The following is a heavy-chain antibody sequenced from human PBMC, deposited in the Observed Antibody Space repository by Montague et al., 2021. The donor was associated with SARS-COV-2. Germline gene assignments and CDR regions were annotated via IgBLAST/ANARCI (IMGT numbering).Heavy chain of an antibody. J-gene: IGHJ4*02. Sequence: SETLSLTCTVSGDSISNYYWSWIRQPPGKGLEWIAYIYFSGSTNYNPSLEGRVSISVITSRNQLSLRLRSVTAADTAVYYCARHSGYYDRSGYYDYWGQGTLVTVSS. CDR1: GDSISNYY. CDR2: IYFSGST. V-gene: IGHV4-59*08. D-gene: IGHD3-22*01. CDR3: ARHSGYYDRSGYYDY.